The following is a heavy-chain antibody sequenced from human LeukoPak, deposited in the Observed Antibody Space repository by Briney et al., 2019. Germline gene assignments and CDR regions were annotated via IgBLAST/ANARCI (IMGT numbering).Heavy chain of an antibody. CDR3: AKLFGESSYSYFDY. V-gene: IGHV3-23*01. J-gene: IGHJ4*02. Sequence: GGSLRLSCAASGFTFNTYAMSWVRQAPGKGLEWVSGISGSGGTTYYADSVKGRFTISRDNSKNTLYLRMNSLRAEDTAVYYCAKLFGESSYSYFDYWGQGTLVTVSS. D-gene: IGHD3-10*02. CDR1: GFTFNTYA. CDR2: ISGSGGTT.